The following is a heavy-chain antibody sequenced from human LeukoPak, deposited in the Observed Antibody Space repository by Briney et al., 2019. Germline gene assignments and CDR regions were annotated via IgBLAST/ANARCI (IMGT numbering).Heavy chain of an antibody. Sequence: GGSLRLSCAASGFTFSSSAMSWVRLAPGKGLEWVSGISGSDGSTYYADSVKGRFTISRDNSKNTLFLQMNSLRAEDTAVYYCARGPPYSSSWYYFDYWGQETLVTVSS. J-gene: IGHJ4*02. D-gene: IGHD2-2*01. CDR3: ARGPPYSSSWYYFDY. CDR1: GFTFSSSA. V-gene: IGHV3-23*01. CDR2: ISGSDGST.